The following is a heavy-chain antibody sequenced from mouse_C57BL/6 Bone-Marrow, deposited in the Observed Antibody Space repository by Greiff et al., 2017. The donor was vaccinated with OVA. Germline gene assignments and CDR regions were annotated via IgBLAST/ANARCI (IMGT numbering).Heavy chain of an antibody. J-gene: IGHJ2*01. D-gene: IGHD1-1*01. CDR2: ISFSCST. CDR1: GYSITSDY. CDR3: ARYQYYYSSSPKDYYFDY. V-gene: IGHV3-8*01. Sequence: EVQLQESGPGLAKPSQTLSLPCSVPGYSITSDYWNWIRKFPGNKLEYIGYISFSCSTYYHPSLHSRLSITRDTSKNKDYLKLNSETTEDTATYYCARYQYYYSSSPKDYYFDYWGKGTTLTVSS.